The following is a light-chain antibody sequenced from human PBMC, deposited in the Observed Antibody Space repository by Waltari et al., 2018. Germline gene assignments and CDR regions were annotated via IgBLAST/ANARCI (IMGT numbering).Light chain of an antibody. J-gene: IGKJ4*01. V-gene: IGKV3-11*01. CDR3: QQRHDWPLN. Sequence: EILLTQSPVTLSVSPGESATLPCKASQSVRSYLAWYQQKPGQAPRLLIYDASNRASGIPARFSGSGSGTDFTLTISNVEPEDFAVYYCQQRHDWPLNFGGGTKLEIK. CDR1: QSVRSY. CDR2: DAS.